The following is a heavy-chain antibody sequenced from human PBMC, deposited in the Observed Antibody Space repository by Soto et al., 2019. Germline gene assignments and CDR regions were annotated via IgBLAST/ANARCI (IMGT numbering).Heavy chain of an antibody. J-gene: IGHJ6*02. CDR3: ARVRCFNGLCHTADYGMDV. D-gene: IGHD2-8*01. CDR1: GDVFRSYG. V-gene: IGHV1-69*13. Sequence: ASVKVSCKASGDVFRSYGINWVRQAPGQGLEWMGGIIPISGTTNYAQKFQGRVAITADESTDTVYMELSRLRSEDTAVYFCARVRCFNGLCHTADYGMDVWGPGTTVTVSS. CDR2: IIPISGTT.